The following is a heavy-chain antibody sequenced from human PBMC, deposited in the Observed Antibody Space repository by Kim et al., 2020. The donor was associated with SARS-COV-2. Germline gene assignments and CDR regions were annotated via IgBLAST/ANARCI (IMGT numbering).Heavy chain of an antibody. Sequence: GRFTISRDNSKNTLYLQMNSLRAEDTAVYYCARAQVTMVRGAIPHDAFDIWGQGTMVTVSS. J-gene: IGHJ3*02. D-gene: IGHD3-10*01. CDR3: ARAQVTMVRGAIPHDAFDI. V-gene: IGHV3-53*01.